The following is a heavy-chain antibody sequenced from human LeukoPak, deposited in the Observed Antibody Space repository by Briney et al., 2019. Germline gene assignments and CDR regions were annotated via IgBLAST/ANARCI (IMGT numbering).Heavy chain of an antibody. CDR1: GFTFSSYG. D-gene: IGHD3-9*01. J-gene: IGHJ4*02. Sequence: PGGSLRLSCAASGFTFSSYGMHWVRQAPGKGLEWVAVISYDGSNKYYADSVKGRFTISRDNSKSTLYLQMNSLRAEDTAVYYCTKDRYDILTVDYWGQGTLVTVSS. CDR3: TKDRYDILTVDY. CDR2: ISYDGSNK. V-gene: IGHV3-30*18.